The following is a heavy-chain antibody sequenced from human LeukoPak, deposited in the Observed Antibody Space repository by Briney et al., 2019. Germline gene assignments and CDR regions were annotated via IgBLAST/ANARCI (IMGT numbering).Heavy chain of an antibody. J-gene: IGHJ4*02. CDR2: INAGNGNT. D-gene: IGHD6-19*01. V-gene: IGHV1-3*01. CDR1: GYTFTSYA. Sequence: ASVKVSCKASGYTFTSYAMHWVRQAPGQRLEWMGWINAGNGNTKYSQKFQGRVTITADESTSTAYMELSSLRSEDTAVYYCAREIRYSSGWYLDYWGQGTLVTVSS. CDR3: AREIRYSSGWYLDY.